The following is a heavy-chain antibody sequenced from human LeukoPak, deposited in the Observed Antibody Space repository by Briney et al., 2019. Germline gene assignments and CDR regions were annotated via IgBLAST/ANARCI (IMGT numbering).Heavy chain of an antibody. V-gene: IGHV3-30*18. CDR2: ISYDGSNK. CDR1: GFTFGSYG. Sequence: GGSLRLSCAASGFTFGSYGMHWVRQAPGKGLEWVAVISYDGSNKYYADSVKGRFTIFRDNSKNTLYLQMNSLRAEDTAVYYCAKGIRTRPMIVAHWGQGTLVTVSS. D-gene: IGHD3-22*01. CDR3: AKGIRTRPMIVAH. J-gene: IGHJ4*02.